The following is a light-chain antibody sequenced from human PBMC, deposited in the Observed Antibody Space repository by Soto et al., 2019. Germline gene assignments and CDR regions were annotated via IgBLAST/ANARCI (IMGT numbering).Light chain of an antibody. CDR3: QQYGATPWT. Sequence: IVLTQSPGTLSLSPGESATLSCRASQSLTSGYLAWYQQKPGQAPRLVIYGASSRPIGIADRFGGSASGTEFTLTISRLEPEDFAMYYCQQYGATPWTFGQGTKVDIK. J-gene: IGKJ1*01. CDR2: GAS. CDR1: QSLTSGY. V-gene: IGKV3-20*01.